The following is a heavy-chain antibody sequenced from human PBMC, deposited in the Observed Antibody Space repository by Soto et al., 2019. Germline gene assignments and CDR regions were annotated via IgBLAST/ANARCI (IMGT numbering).Heavy chain of an antibody. J-gene: IGHJ6*03. V-gene: IGHV1-58*02. CDR1: GFTFTSSA. D-gene: IGHD3-3*01. CDR3: AACTSNYDFWSGYYTGYYYYMDV. Sequence: QMQLVQSGPEVKKPRTSVKVSCKASGFTFTSSAMQWVRQARGQRLEWIGWIVVGSGNTNYAQKFQERVTITRDMSTSTAYVELSSLRSEDTAVYYCAACTSNYDFWSGYYTGYYYYMDVWGKGTTVTVSS. CDR2: IVVGSGNT.